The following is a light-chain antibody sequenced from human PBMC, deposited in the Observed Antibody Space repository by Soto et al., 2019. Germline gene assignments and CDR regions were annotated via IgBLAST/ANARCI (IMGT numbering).Light chain of an antibody. Sequence: NFMLTQPHSVSASPGKTVTISCTRSSGSIASTYVQWYQQRPGSSPTTVIYEDSQRPSGVPDRFSGSIDSSSNSASLTISGLKTEDEADYYCQSYDSSDLIWVFGGGTKLTVL. CDR3: QSYDSSDLIWV. CDR2: EDS. J-gene: IGLJ3*02. CDR1: SGSIASTY. V-gene: IGLV6-57*01.